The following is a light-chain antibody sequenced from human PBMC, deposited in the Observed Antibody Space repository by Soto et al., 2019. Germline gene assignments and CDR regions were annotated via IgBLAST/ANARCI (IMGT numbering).Light chain of an antibody. CDR1: QSLVHSDGNTY. CDR3: MQATPSPRT. J-gene: IGKJ2*01. Sequence: DIVMTQTPLSSPVTLGQPASISCTSSQSLVHSDGNTYLSWLHQRPGQPPRLLIYKISNRVSGVXAXXRGRGAGPDFTLKIGRVEAEDVGVYYCMQATPSPRTFGQGTKLEIK. V-gene: IGKV2-24*01. CDR2: KIS.